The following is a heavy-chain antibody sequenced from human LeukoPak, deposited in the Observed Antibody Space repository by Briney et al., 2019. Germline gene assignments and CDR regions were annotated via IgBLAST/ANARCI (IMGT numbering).Heavy chain of an antibody. V-gene: IGHV4-38-2*02. CDR2: IYHSGST. CDR3: ARMAEMATMAY. D-gene: IGHD5-24*01. CDR1: GYSISSGYY. J-gene: IGHJ4*02. Sequence: SETLSLTCTISGYSISSGYYWGWIRQPPGKGLEWIGSIYHSGSTYYNPSLKSRVTISVDKSKNQFSLKLSSVTAADTAVYYCARMAEMATMAYWGQGTLLTVSS.